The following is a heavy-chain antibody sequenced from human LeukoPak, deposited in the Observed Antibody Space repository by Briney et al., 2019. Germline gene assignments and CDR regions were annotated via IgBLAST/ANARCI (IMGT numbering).Heavy chain of an antibody. J-gene: IGHJ4*02. CDR1: GYRFTNYW. CDR3: ARLTSVTGYGDY. D-gene: IGHD3-9*01. Sequence: GESLKISCQGFGYRFTNYWITWVRQLPGKGLESVGRIDPSDSYTNYSPSFQGHVTMSADRSIGTAYLQWSSLQASDTAMYYCARLTSVTGYGDYWGQGTLVTVSS. CDR2: IDPSDSYT. V-gene: IGHV5-10-1*01.